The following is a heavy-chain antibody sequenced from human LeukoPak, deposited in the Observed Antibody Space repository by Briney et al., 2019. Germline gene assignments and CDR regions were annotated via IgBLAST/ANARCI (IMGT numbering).Heavy chain of an antibody. V-gene: IGHV3-53*01. D-gene: IGHD3-9*01. Sequence: GSLRLSCAASGFTVSSNYMSWVRQAPGKGLEWVSVIYSGGSTYYADSVKGRFTISRDNSKNTLYLQMNSLRAEDTAVYYCARNRYFDWLHHFDYWGQGTLVTVSS. J-gene: IGHJ4*02. CDR2: IYSGGST. CDR1: GFTVSSNY. CDR3: ARNRYFDWLHHFDY.